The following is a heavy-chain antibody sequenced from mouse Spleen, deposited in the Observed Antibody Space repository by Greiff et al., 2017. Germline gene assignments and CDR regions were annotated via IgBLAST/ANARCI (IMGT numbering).Heavy chain of an antibody. D-gene: IGHD2-4*01. Sequence: VQLQQSGPELVKPGASVKLSCKASGYTFTSYDINWVKQRPGQGLEWIGWIYPRDGSTKYNEKFKGKATLTVDTSSSTAYMELHSLTSEDSAVYFCARLGYDYGGDYYAMDYWGQGTSVTVSS. V-gene: IGHV1-85*01. CDR2: IYPRDGST. CDR1: GYTFTSYD. J-gene: IGHJ4*01. CDR3: ARLGYDYGGDYYAMDY.